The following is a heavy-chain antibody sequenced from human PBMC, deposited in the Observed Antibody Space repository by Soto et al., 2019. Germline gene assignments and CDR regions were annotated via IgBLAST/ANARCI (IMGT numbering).Heavy chain of an antibody. Sequence: GGSLRLSCAASGFIFSGHPMSWVRRAPGKGLEWVSIISAGGGSTYYADSVKGRFTISRDNSKNTLNLQMNSLRAEDTAVYYCARRSSSWYFDYWGQGTLVTVSS. CDR2: ISAGGGST. V-gene: IGHV3-23*01. J-gene: IGHJ4*02. CDR3: ARRSSSWYFDY. CDR1: GFIFSGHP. D-gene: IGHD6-13*01.